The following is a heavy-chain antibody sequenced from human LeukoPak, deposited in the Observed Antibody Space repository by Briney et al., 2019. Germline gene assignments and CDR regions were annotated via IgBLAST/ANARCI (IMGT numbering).Heavy chain of an antibody. CDR3: ARSSGIDL. V-gene: IGHV4-34*01. J-gene: IGHJ5*02. D-gene: IGHD1-26*01. CDR2: INHSGST. Sequence: GSLRLSCAASGFTFSSYAMSWVRQAQGKGLEWIGEINHSGSTNYNPSLKSRVTISVDTSKNQFSLKLSSVTAADTAVYYCARSSGIDLWGQGTLSPSPQ. CDR1: GFTFSSYA.